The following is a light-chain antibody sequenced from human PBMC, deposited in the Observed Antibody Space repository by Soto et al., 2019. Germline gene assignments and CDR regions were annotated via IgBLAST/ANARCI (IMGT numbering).Light chain of an antibody. CDR3: QQDGSSLFS. CDR1: QSVSSSY. CDR2: GAS. J-gene: IGKJ3*01. Sequence: EIVLTQSPGTLSLSPGERATLSCRASQSVSSSYLAWYQQKLGQAPRLLTYGASSRATGIPDRFSGSGSGTDFTLTISRLEPEDFAVYYCQQDGSSLFSFGPGTKVDI. V-gene: IGKV3-20*01.